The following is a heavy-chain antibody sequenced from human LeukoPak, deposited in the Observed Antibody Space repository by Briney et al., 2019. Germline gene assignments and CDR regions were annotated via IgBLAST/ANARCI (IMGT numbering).Heavy chain of an antibody. CDR2: ISSSSSYI. V-gene: IGHV3-21*01. CDR1: GFTFSSYS. Sequence: KAGGSLRLSCAASGFTFSSYSMNWVRQAPGKGLEWVSSISSSSSYIYYADSVKGRFTISRDNAKNSLYLQMNSLRAEDTAVYYCARVGGSGWGFFDYWGQGTLVTVSS. D-gene: IGHD6-19*01. CDR3: ARVGGSGWGFFDY. J-gene: IGHJ4*02.